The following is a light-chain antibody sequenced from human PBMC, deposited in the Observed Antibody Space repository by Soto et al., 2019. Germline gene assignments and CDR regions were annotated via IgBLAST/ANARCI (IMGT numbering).Light chain of an antibody. V-gene: IGKV3-15*01. J-gene: IGKJ1*01. CDR1: QSVSRN. Sequence: EIVMTQSPATLSVSPGERATLSCRASQSVSRNLAWYQQKPGQAPRLLIYRTSTRATGIPARFSGSGSGTEFTLPIISLQSEDFAVYFCQQYDNWPPWTFGQGTKVEIK. CDR3: QQYDNWPPWT. CDR2: RTS.